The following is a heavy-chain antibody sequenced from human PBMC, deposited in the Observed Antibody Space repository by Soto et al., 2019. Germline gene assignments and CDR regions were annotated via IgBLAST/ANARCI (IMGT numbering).Heavy chain of an antibody. CDR1: GFTFSSYA. D-gene: IGHD1-26*01. Sequence: GGSLRLSCAASGFTFSSYAMHWVRQAPGKGLEWVAVISYDGSNKYYADSVKGRFTISRDNSKNTLYLQMNSLRAEDTAVYYCARSEWELLIGDYWGQGTLVTAPQ. CDR2: ISYDGSNK. CDR3: ARSEWELLIGDY. J-gene: IGHJ4*02. V-gene: IGHV3-30-3*01.